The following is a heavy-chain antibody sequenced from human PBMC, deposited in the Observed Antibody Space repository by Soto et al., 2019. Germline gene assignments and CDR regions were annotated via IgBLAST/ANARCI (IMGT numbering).Heavy chain of an antibody. D-gene: IGHD3-10*01. J-gene: IGHJ4*02. V-gene: IGHV4-30-4*01. CDR2: VFYSGAT. Sequence: SETLSLTCNVSGGPIKTGDYYWNWIRQPPGKGLEWIGYVFYSGATNYSPSLKSRAAISMDTSKNQFSLSLASVTAADTAVYYCARAGFSYGHLLFWGQGIRVTVSS. CDR3: ARAGFSYGHLLF. CDR1: GGPIKTGDYY.